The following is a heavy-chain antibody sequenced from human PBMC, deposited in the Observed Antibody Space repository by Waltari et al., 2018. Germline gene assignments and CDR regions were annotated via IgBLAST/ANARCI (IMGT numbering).Heavy chain of an antibody. CDR1: GFTFSSYA. D-gene: IGHD3-10*01. CDR2: ISGSGGST. Sequence: EVQLVASGGGLVQPGGSLRPSCAASGFTFSSYAMIWVRPAPGKGLEWVSAISGSGGSTYYADSVKGRFTISRDNSKNTLYLQMNSLRAEDTAVYYCAKTSGGDYYYYYYMDVWGKGITVTVSS. J-gene: IGHJ6*03. CDR3: AKTSGGDYYYYYYMDV. V-gene: IGHV3-23*04.